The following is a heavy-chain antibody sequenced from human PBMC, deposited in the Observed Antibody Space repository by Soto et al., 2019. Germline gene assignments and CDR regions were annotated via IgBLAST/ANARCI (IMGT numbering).Heavy chain of an antibody. D-gene: IGHD2-15*01. J-gene: IGHJ4*02. CDR3: ARGWSAAYDW. V-gene: IGHV3-7*03. CDR2: IKPDGGDK. Sequence: GGSLRLSCAASGFTFSSYWMNWVRQAPGKGLEWVANIKPDGGDKYYVDSVKGRFTISRDNAKNSLYLQLNSLRAEDTAVYYCARGWSAAYDWWGQGSLVTVSS. CDR1: GFTFSSYW.